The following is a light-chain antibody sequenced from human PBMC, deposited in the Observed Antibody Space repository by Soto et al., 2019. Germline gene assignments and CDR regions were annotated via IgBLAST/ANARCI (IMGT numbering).Light chain of an antibody. V-gene: IGKV3-15*01. CDR3: KQYNNWPCT. Sequence: EIVMRHSPATLSVSPGERATITCSLSQSVSSNLALYQQKPGQAPRLLIYGASTRATGIPARFSGSGSGTEFTLTISSLQSEDFAVYSCKQYNNWPCTFGKGTKVDIK. CDR2: GAS. CDR1: QSVSSN. J-gene: IGKJ1*01.